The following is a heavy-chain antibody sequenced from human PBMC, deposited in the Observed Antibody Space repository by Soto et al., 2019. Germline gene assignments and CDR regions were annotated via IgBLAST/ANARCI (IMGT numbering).Heavy chain of an antibody. CDR2: IYYSGST. J-gene: IGHJ3*02. Sequence: QVQLQESGPGLVKPSETLSLTCTVSGGSISSYYWSWIRQPPGKGLEWIGYIYYSGSTNYNPSLKSRVTISVDTSKNQFSLKLSSVTAADTAVYYCARIRYSYGGYRDAFDIWCQGTMVTVSS. D-gene: IGHD5-18*01. CDR3: ARIRYSYGGYRDAFDI. V-gene: IGHV4-59*01. CDR1: GGSISSYY.